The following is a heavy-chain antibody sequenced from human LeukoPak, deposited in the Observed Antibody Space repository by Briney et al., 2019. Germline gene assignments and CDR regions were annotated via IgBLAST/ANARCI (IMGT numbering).Heavy chain of an antibody. J-gene: IGHJ3*02. CDR1: GYTFTGYY. Sequence: APVKVSCKASGYTFTGYYMLWVRQAPGQGLEWRGWINPNSGGTNYAQKFQGWVTMTSDTSISTAYMELSRLRSDDPAVYYCARDKRRSDYYGSGSYYPDPFDIWGQGTMVTVSS. D-gene: IGHD3-10*01. V-gene: IGHV1-2*04. CDR2: INPNSGGT. CDR3: ARDKRRSDYYGSGSYYPDPFDI.